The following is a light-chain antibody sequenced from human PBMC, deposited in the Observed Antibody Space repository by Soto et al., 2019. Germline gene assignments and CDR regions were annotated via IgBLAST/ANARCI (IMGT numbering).Light chain of an antibody. Sequence: QSVLTQPASVSGSPGQSITISCTGTSSDVGDYNYVSWYQQHPGKAPKLMIYEVSNRPSGVSNRFSGSRPGNTASLTISGLQAEDEADYYCSSYTSSSTLIFGTGTKVTV. CDR1: SSDVGDYNY. CDR3: SSYTSSSTLI. CDR2: EVS. J-gene: IGLJ1*01. V-gene: IGLV2-14*01.